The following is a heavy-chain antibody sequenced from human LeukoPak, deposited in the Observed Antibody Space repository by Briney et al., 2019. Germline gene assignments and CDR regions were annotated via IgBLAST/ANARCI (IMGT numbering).Heavy chain of an antibody. CDR2: ISRSSSDI. CDR3: AKAPPYSGSPYYYYMDV. J-gene: IGHJ6*03. D-gene: IGHD5-12*01. CDR1: GFTFSSYS. Sequence: GGSLRLSCAASGFTFSSYSMTWVRQAPGKGLEWVSSISRSSSDIYYADSVKGRITISRDNAKNSLYLQMNSLRAEDTAVYYCAKAPPYSGSPYYYYMDVWGKGTTVTVSS. V-gene: IGHV3-21*01.